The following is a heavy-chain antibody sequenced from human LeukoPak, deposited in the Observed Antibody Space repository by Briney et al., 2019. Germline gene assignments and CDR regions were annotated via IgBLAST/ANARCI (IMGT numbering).Heavy chain of an antibody. J-gene: IGHJ1*01. D-gene: IGHD4-23*01. V-gene: IGHV1-18*01. CDR1: GYTFTNYG. CDR2: ISAYNGYT. Sequence: GASVKVSCKASGYTFTNYGFSWVRQAPGQGLEWMGWISAYNGYTDYAQKFQFRVTMTTDTSTSTAYMELGSLRSDDTAVYYCARDKAVTTEVTQHFQHWGQGTLVTVSS. CDR3: ARDKAVTTEVTQHFQH.